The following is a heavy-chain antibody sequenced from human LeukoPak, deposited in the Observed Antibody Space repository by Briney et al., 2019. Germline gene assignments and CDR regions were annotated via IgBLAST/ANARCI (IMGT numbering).Heavy chain of an antibody. CDR3: ARDSDYYGSGTGYFDY. D-gene: IGHD3-10*01. Sequence: GGSLRLSCAASGFTFSSYAMHWVRQAPGKGLEWVAVISYDGSYKYYADSVKGRFTISRDNSENTLYLQMNSLRAEDTAVYCCARDSDYYGSGTGYFDYWGQGTLVTVSS. CDR1: GFTFSSYA. V-gene: IGHV3-30*04. J-gene: IGHJ4*02. CDR2: ISYDGSYK.